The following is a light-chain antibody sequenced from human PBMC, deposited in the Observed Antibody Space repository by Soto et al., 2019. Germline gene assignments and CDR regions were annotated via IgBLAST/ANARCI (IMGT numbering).Light chain of an antibody. CDR3: QQCNTYWT. J-gene: IGKJ1*01. V-gene: IGKV1-5*01. CDR1: QSISSW. CDR2: DAS. Sequence: DIQMTQSPSTLSASIGDRVTITCRASQSISSWLAWYQQKPGKAPRLLIYDASNLDSGVPSRFSGSGSGTEFTLTISGLQPDDFATYYCQQCNTYWTFGQGTKVEIK.